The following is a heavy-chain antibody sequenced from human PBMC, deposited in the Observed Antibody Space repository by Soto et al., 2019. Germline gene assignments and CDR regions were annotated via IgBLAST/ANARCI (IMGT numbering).Heavy chain of an antibody. CDR3: ARHIDY. Sequence: QLQLQESGPGLVKPSETLSLTCTVSGGSISSSSYYWGWIRQAPGKGLEWIGRIYYIGSTYYNPSLQRRITISVDTSKNHSSLNLSSVTAADTAVYYFARHIDYWGQGTLVTVSS. V-gene: IGHV4-39*01. J-gene: IGHJ4*02. CDR1: GGSISSSSYY. CDR2: IYYIGST.